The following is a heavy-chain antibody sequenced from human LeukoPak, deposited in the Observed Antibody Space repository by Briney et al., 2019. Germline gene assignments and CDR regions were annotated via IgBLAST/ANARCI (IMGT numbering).Heavy chain of an antibody. J-gene: IGHJ3*02. Sequence: GASVKVSCKASGYTFTSYGISWVRQAPGQGLEWMGWISAYNGNTNYAQKLQGRVTMTTDTSTSTAYMELRSLRSEDTAVYYCARGGAYCGGDCYSDACDIWGQGTMVTVSS. CDR3: ARGGAYCGGDCYSDACDI. CDR2: ISAYNGNT. D-gene: IGHD2-21*01. V-gene: IGHV1-18*01. CDR1: GYTFTSYG.